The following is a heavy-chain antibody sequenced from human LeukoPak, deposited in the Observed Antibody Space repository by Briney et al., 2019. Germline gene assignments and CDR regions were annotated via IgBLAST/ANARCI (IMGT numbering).Heavy chain of an antibody. J-gene: IGHJ4*02. CDR3: ARHVGSSGWYF. V-gene: IGHV5-51*01. CDR1: GSRFTSYW. CDR2: IYPSNSDT. Sequence: GASLKTSSKGFGSRFTSYWIGWVRQMPGKGLEGMGIIYPSNSDTRFSPSFQGQVTISADKSISPAYLQWSSLKASDTAMYYCARHVGSSGWYFWGQGTLVTVSS. D-gene: IGHD6-19*01.